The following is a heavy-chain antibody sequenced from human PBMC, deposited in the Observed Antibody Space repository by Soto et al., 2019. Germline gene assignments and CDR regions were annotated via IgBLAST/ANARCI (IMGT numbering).Heavy chain of an antibody. V-gene: IGHV3-53*01. CDR3: VRPLPSGRNYRLDV. Sequence: GGSLRLSCAASGLTVSNAYMAWVRQAPGMGLEWVSVIYDNGTTYYADSVKGRFTISRDTSTNTLSLQMDSLRAKDTAVYYCVRPLPSGRNYRLDVWGQGTTVTVSS. D-gene: IGHD1-7*01. CDR2: IYDNGTT. CDR1: GLTVSNAY. J-gene: IGHJ6*02.